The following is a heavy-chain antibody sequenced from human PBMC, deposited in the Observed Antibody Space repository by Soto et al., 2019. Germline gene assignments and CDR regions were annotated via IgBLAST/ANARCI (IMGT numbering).Heavy chain of an antibody. V-gene: IGHV5-51*01. CDR1: VYSFTSYW. CDR2: IYPGDSDT. CDR3: ARSSGYYDEYFQH. D-gene: IGHD3-22*01. J-gene: IGHJ1*01. Sequence: GESLKISCKGSVYSFTSYWIGWVRQMPGKGLEWMGIIYPGDSDTRYSPSFQGQVTISADKSISTAYLQWSSLKASDTAMYYCARSSGYYDEYFQHWGQGTLVTVSS.